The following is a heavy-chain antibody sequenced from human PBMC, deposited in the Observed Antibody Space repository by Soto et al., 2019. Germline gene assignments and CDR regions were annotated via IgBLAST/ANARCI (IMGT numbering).Heavy chain of an antibody. CDR2: VYYRGST. V-gene: IGHV4-61*01. Sequence: QVLLQESGPGLVKPSETLSLTCTVSGGSVSSGNYYWSWIRQPPGKGLEWIGYVYYRGSTTYNPSAKFRLTFLVDTSKNPFAHELSSVSAADTAVYSCASFVRFGWRYYLDPWGQGILAPVSS. CDR1: GGSVSSGNYY. CDR3: ASFVRFGWRYYLDP. D-gene: IGHD3-22*01. J-gene: IGHJ5*02.